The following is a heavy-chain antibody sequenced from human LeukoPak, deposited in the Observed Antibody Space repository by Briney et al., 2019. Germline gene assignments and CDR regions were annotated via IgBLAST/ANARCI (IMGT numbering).Heavy chain of an antibody. CDR3: ARGAITMVRGVILPQWYFDL. Sequence: ASVKVSCKASGYTFSDYYMHWVRQAPGQGLEWMGWINPNSGGTNYAQKFQGRVTMTRDTSISTAYMELSRLRSDDTAVYYCARGAITMVRGVILPQWYFDLWGRGTLVTVSS. J-gene: IGHJ2*01. CDR1: GYTFSDYY. CDR2: INPNSGGT. V-gene: IGHV1-2*02. D-gene: IGHD3-10*01.